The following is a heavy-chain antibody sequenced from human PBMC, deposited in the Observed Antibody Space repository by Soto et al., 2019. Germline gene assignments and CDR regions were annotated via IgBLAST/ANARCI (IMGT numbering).Heavy chain of an antibody. J-gene: IGHJ4*02. D-gene: IGHD1-26*01. CDR1: GFTFDDYA. V-gene: IGHV3-9*01. Sequence: EVQVVESGGGLVQPGRSLRLSCAASGFTFDDYAMHWVRQAPGKGLEWVSSISWNSGSIGYADFVKGRFTISRDNAKNSLYPQMNSLRAEDTALYYCAKELVGGLRGPFDYWGQGTLVTVSS. CDR2: ISWNSGSI. CDR3: AKELVGGLRGPFDY.